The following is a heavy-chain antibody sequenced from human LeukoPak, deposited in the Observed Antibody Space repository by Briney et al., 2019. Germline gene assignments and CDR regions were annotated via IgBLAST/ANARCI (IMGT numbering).Heavy chain of an antibody. J-gene: IGHJ4*02. D-gene: IGHD6-19*01. Sequence: ASETLSLTCAVYGGSFSGYYWSWIRQPPGKGLEWIGEINHSGSTNYNPSLKSRVTISVDTSKNQFSLKLSSVTAADTAVYYCARQQWHYYFDYWGQGTLVTVSS. V-gene: IGHV4-34*01. CDR3: ARQQWHYYFDY. CDR1: GGSFSGYY. CDR2: INHSGST.